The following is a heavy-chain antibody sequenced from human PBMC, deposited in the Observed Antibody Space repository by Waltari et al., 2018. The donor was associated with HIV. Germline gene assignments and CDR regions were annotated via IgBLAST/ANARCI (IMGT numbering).Heavy chain of an antibody. Sequence: QVQLQESGPGLVKPSETLSLTCTVSGGSISSYYWSWIRQPPGKGLEWIGNIEYSGRTNDNPSLKSRVTISVDTAKNQFARKRSSVTAADTAVYYCARAGSNYEGIYYVDDWGQGTLVTVSS. D-gene: IGHD4-4*01. CDR3: ARAGSNYEGIYYVDD. CDR2: IEYSGRT. V-gene: IGHV4-59*01. CDR1: GGSISSYY. J-gene: IGHJ4*02.